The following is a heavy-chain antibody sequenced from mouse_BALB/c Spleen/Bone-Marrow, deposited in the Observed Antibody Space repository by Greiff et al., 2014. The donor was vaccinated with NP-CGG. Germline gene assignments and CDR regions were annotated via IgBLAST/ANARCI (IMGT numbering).Heavy chain of an antibody. CDR2: IYPGDGST. D-gene: IGHD3-2*01. V-gene: IGHV1S56*01. CDR1: GYTFTSYD. Sequence: VKLQESGPELVKPGALVKISCKASGYTFTSYDINWVKQRPGQGLEWIGWIYPGDGSTKYNEKFKGKATLTADKSSSTAYMQRSSLTSENSAVYFCARSGDSSGYGFAYWGQGTLVTVSA. J-gene: IGHJ3*01. CDR3: ARSGDSSGYGFAY.